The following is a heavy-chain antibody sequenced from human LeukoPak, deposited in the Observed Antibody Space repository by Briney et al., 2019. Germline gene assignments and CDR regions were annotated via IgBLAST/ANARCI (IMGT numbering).Heavy chain of an antibody. D-gene: IGHD3-10*01. CDR3: ARAYGSGSYTPHNWFDP. CDR2: ISSSGSTI. J-gene: IGHJ5*02. V-gene: IGHV3-11*01. Sequence: PGGSLRLSCAASGFTFSDYYMSWIRQAPGKGLEWVSYISSSGSTIYYADSVKGRFTISRDNAKNSLYLQMNSLRAEDTAVYYCARAYGSGSYTPHNWFDPWGQGTLVTVSS. CDR1: GFTFSDYY.